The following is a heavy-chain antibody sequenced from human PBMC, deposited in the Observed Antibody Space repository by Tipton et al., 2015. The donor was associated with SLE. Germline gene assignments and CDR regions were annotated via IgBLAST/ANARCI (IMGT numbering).Heavy chain of an antibody. V-gene: IGHV3-23*03. Sequence: SLILSCAASGFTFSTYAMNWVRQAPGKGLEWVSVTYSGGPTYYADSVKGRFTISRDNSKNTVYLQLSSLRAGDTATYYCVKDGPRYWNYDYYFDLWGRGTLVTVSS. CDR2: TYSGGPT. CDR1: GFTFSTYA. CDR3: VKDGPRYWNYDYYFDL. D-gene: IGHD1-7*01. J-gene: IGHJ2*01.